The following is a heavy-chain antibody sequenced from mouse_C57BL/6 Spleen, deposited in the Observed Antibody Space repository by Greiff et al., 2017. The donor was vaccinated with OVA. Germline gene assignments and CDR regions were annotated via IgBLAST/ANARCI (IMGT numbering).Heavy chain of an antibody. J-gene: IGHJ2*01. CDR2: IYPGCGST. CDR3: ARGDCKGDD. V-gene: IGHV1-55*01. CDR1: GYTFTSFW. Sequence: QVQLQQPGAELVKPGASVKMSCKASGYTFTSFWITWVKQRPGQGLEWIGDIYPGCGSTNYNEKFMSKATLTVDTSSSTAYMQLSSLSSEDSAVNYCARGDCKGDDWGQGTTLTVSS.